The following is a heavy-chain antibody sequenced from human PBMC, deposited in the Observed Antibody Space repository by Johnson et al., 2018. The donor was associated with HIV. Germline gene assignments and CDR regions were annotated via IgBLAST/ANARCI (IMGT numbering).Heavy chain of an antibody. V-gene: IGHV3-66*02. J-gene: IGHJ3*02. CDR1: GFTVKSNY. CDR3: ARAGSSIWTSTGGPDAFDS. Sequence: VQLVESGGGLVQPGGSLRLSCAGSGFTVKSNYMSWVRQAPGKGLEWVSIIYSGGSTYYADSVKGRFTISRDNSKNTVYLQMNSLRVEDTAVYDCARAGSSIWTSTGGPDAFDSWGQGTMVTVSS. D-gene: IGHD3-3*02. CDR2: IYSGGST.